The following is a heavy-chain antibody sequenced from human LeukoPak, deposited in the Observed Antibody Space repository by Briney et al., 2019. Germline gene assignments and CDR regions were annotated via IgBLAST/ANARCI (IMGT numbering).Heavy chain of an antibody. Sequence: SETLSLTCTVSGGSISSSSYYWGWIRQPPGKGLEWIGYIYYSGSTNYNPSLKSRVTISVDTSKNQFSLKLSSVTAADTAVYYCARESSSGFYFHYWGQGALVTVSS. V-gene: IGHV4-61*01. CDR1: GGSISSSSYY. D-gene: IGHD6-19*01. CDR3: ARESSSGFYFHY. J-gene: IGHJ4*02. CDR2: IYYSGST.